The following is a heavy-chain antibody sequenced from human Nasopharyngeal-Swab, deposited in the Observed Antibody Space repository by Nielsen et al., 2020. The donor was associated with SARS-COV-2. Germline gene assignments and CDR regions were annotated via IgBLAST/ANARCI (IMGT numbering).Heavy chain of an antibody. CDR3: AINTLSAIAARQAGTLGY. CDR2: INPSGGST. D-gene: IGHD6-6*01. J-gene: IGHJ4*02. V-gene: IGHV1-46*01. Sequence: ASVKVSCKASGYTFTSYYMHWVRQAPGQGLEWMGIINPSGGSTSYAQKFQGRVTMTRDTSTSTVYMELSSLRSEDTAVYYCAINTLSAIAARQAGTLGYWGQGTLVIVSS. CDR1: GYTFTSYY.